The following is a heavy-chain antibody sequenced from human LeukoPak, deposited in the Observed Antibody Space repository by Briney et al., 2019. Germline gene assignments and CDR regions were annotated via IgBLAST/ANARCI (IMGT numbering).Heavy chain of an antibody. J-gene: IGHJ4*02. CDR2: IISSGSTI. CDR1: GFTFSSYE. V-gene: IGHV3-48*03. D-gene: IGHD3-10*01. CDR3: ARDLGYGSGSYSNVPLYFDY. Sequence: PGGSLRLSCAASGFTFSSYEMNWVRQAPGKGLEWVSYIISSGSTIYYADSVKGRFTTSRDNAKNSLYLQMNSLRAEDTAVYYCARDLGYGSGSYSNVPLYFDYWGQRTLVTVSS.